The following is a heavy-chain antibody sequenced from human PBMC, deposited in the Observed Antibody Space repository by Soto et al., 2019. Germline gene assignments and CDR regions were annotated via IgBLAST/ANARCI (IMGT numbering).Heavy chain of an antibody. V-gene: IGHV4-34*01. CDR1: GGSFSGYY. Sequence: SETLSLTCAVYGGSFSGYYWSWIRQPPGKGLEWIGEINHSGSTNYNPSLKSRVTISVDTSKNQFSLKLSSVTAADTAVYYCARVRGYDYVWGSYRTYGMDVWGQGTTVTVSS. J-gene: IGHJ6*02. D-gene: IGHD3-16*02. CDR2: INHSGST. CDR3: ARVRGYDYVWGSYRTYGMDV.